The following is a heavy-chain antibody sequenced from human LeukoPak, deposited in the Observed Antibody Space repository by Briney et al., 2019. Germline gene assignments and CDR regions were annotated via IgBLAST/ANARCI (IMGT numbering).Heavy chain of an antibody. Sequence: PGGSLRLSCAASGFTFSSYAMSWVRQAPGKGLEWVSAISGSGGSTYYTDSVKGRFTISRDNSKNTLYLQMNSLRAEDTAVYYCASPPRGTRTQNYFDYWDQGTLVTVSS. CDR1: GFTFSSYA. CDR3: ASPPRGTRTQNYFDY. V-gene: IGHV3-23*01. J-gene: IGHJ4*02. D-gene: IGHD2-2*01. CDR2: ISGSGGST.